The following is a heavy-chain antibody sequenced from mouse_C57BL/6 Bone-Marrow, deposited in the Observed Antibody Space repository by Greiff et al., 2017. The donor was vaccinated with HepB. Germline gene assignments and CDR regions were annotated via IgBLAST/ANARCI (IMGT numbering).Heavy chain of an antibody. J-gene: IGHJ3*01. CDR2: ISDGGSYT. CDR3: ARDTELAWFAY. CDR1: GFTFSSYA. Sequence: EVKLVESGGGLVKPGGSLKLSCAASGFTFSSYAMSWVRQTPEKRLEWVATISDGGSYTYYPDNVKGRFTISRDNAKNNLYLQMSHLKSEDTAMYDCARDTELAWFAYWGQGTLVTVSA. V-gene: IGHV5-4*01. D-gene: IGHD4-1*01.